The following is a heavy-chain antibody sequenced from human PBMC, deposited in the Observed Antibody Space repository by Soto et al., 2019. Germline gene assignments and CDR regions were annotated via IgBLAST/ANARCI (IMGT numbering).Heavy chain of an antibody. J-gene: IGHJ6*04. CDR3: VRASRAGYCSGGSFYHDYGMDV. V-gene: IGHV1-3*01. Sequence: QVQLVQSGAEVKKPGASVKVSCKASGYTFTSYAMHWVRQAPGQRLEWMGWINAGNGNTKYSQKFQGRVTITRDTSASSAYMELSSLRSEDTSVYYCVRASRAGYCSGGSFYHDYGMDVWGKGTTVTVSS. D-gene: IGHD2-15*01. CDR1: GYTFTSYA. CDR2: INAGNGNT.